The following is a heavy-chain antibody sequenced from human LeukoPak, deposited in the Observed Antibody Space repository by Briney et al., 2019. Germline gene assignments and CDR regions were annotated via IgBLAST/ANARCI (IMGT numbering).Heavy chain of an antibody. CDR2: IYSGGST. V-gene: IGHV3-53*01. J-gene: IGHJ4*02. D-gene: IGHD1-26*01. CDR3: ARLVGDYYCVADF. Sequence: GGSLRLSCAASGFIVRSNYMSWVRQAPGKGLEWVSVIYSGGSTYYADSVRGRFTISRDSSKNTVYLQMNGLRAEDAAVYYCARLVGDYYCVADFWGQGTLVTVSS. CDR1: GFIVRSNY.